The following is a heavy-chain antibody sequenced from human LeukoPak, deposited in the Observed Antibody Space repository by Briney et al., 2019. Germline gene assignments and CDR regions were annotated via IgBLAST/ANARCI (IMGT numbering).Heavy chain of an antibody. CDR3: AREGNVWGSYRGFDY. V-gene: IGHV1-69*05. CDR1: GGTFSSYA. D-gene: IGHD3-16*02. Sequence: SVKVSCKASGGTFSSYAISWVRQAPGQGLERMGGIIPIFGTANYAQKFQGRVTITTDESTSTAYMELSSLRSEDTAVYYCAREGNVWGSYRGFDYWGQGTLVTVSS. CDR2: IIPIFGTA. J-gene: IGHJ4*02.